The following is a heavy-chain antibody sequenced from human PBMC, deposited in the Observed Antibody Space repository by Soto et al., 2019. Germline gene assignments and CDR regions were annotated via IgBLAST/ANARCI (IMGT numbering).Heavy chain of an antibody. V-gene: IGHV3-48*01. J-gene: IGHJ3*02. CDR1: GFTFSSYS. D-gene: IGHD3-10*01. CDR2: ITSRSTTI. CDR3: ARDYIYAFDI. Sequence: EVQLVESGGGLVQPGGSLRLSCAASGFTFSSYSMNWVRQAPGKGLEWISYITSRSTTISYADSVKGRFTISRDNAKNSRYLQMNSLRAEDTAVYYCARDYIYAFDIWGQGTMVTVSS.